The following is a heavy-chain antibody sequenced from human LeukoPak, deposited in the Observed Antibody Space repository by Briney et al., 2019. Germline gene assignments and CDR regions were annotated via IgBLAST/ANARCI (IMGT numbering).Heavy chain of an antibody. CDR3: AADTAHDYYYYYMDV. D-gene: IGHD5-18*01. CDR2: IVVGSGNT. CDR1: GFTFTSSA. V-gene: IGHV1-58*01. J-gene: IGHJ6*03. Sequence: GASVKVSCKASGFTFTSSAVQWVRQAPGQRLEWIGWIVVGSGNTNYAQKFQERATITRDVSTSTAYMELSSLRSEDTAVYYCAADTAHDYYYYYMDVWGEGTTVTVSS.